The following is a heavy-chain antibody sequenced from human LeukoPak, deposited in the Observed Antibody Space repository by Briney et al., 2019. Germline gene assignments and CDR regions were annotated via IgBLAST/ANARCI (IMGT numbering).Heavy chain of an antibody. J-gene: IGHJ6*03. Sequence: SETLSLTCAVYGGSFSGYYWSWIRQPPGKGLEWIGEINHSGSTNYNPSLKSRVTISVDTSKNQFSLKLSSVTAADTAVYYCARTEEYYYMDVWGKGTTVTVSS. CDR2: INHSGST. V-gene: IGHV4-34*01. CDR3: ARTEEYYYMDV. CDR1: GGSFSGYY.